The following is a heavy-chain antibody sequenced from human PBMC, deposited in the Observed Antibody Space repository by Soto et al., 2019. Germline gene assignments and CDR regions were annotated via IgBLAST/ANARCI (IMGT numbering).Heavy chain of an antibody. CDR1: GFTFSLHS. V-gene: IGHV3-48*01. CDR2: ISTGSTQI. CDR3: ARGVRTDYYQYYGMDV. D-gene: IGHD3-9*01. J-gene: IGHJ6*02. Sequence: VQLVESGGGLVQPGGSLRLSCSASGFTFSLHSMNWVRQAPGKGLEWVSYISTGSTQIHYGDSVKGRFTISRDSASSSLYLQMNSLRGDDTAVYYCARGVRTDYYQYYGMDVWGQGTTVTVSS.